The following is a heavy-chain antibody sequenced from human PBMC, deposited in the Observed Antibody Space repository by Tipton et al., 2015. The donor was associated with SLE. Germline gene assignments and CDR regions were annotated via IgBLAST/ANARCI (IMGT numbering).Heavy chain of an antibody. J-gene: IGHJ3*02. D-gene: IGHD6-6*01. CDR1: GGSISSGGYY. CDR3: ATFFGHSSASPDALDI. CDR2: MDHSGIT. Sequence: TLSLTCTVSGGSISSGGYYWSWICQPPGKGLEGIGEMDHSGITNYNPALKSRVTISVETAKNHFSLTLSSVTAADTAVYYCATFFGHSSASPDALDIWGQGTMVTVSS. V-gene: IGHV4-61*03.